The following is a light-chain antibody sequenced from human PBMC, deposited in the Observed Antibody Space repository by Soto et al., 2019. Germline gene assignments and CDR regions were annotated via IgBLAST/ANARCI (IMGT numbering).Light chain of an antibody. Sequence: QAVVTQPPSASGTPGQRVTISCSGSSSNIGSNYVYWYQQLPGTAPKLLIYRNNQRPSGVPDRFSGSKSGTSASLAISGLRSEDEADYYCAAWDDSLSGSWVFGGGTKVTV. CDR1: SSNIGSNY. V-gene: IGLV1-47*01. CDR2: RNN. CDR3: AAWDDSLSGSWV. J-gene: IGLJ3*02.